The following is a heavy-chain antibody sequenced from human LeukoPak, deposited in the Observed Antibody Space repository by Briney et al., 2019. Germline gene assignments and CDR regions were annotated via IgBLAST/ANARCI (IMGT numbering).Heavy chain of an antibody. V-gene: IGHV1-69*05. Sequence: GASVKVSCKASGGTFSSYAISWVRQAPGQGLEWMGGIIPIFGTANYAQKFQGRVTITTDESTSTAYMELSSLRSEDTAVYYCARVTPRTYSNYNYYYYMDVWGKGTTVTVSS. CDR3: ARVTPRTYSNYNYYYYMDV. CDR2: IIPIFGTA. J-gene: IGHJ6*03. D-gene: IGHD4-11*01. CDR1: GGTFSSYA.